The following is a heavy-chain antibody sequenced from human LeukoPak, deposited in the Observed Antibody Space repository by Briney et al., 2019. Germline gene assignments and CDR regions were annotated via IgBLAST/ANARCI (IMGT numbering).Heavy chain of an antibody. CDR3: ARVGRGDAFDI. CDR1: GGSISSYY. V-gene: IGHV4-59*01. D-gene: IGHD6-25*01. Sequence: PSETLSLTXTVSGGSISSYYWSWIRQPPGKGLEWIGYIYYSGSTNYNPSLKSRVTISVDTSKNQFSLKLSSVTAADTAVYYCARVGRGDAFDIWGQGTMVTVSS. CDR2: IYYSGST. J-gene: IGHJ3*02.